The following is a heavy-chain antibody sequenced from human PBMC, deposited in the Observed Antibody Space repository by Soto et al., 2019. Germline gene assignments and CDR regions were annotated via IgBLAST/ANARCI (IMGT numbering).Heavy chain of an antibody. V-gene: IGHV6-1*01. D-gene: IGHD1-7*01. CDR2: TYYRSKWYN. J-gene: IGHJ6*02. CDR1: GDSVSSNSAA. Sequence: PSETLSLTCAISGDSVSSNSAAWNWVRQSPSRGLEWLGRTYYRSKWYNDYAVSVKSRITINPDTSKNQFSLQLNSVTPEDTAVYYCARVFGTIYYYGMDVWGQGTTVTVSS. CDR3: ARVFGTIYYYGMDV.